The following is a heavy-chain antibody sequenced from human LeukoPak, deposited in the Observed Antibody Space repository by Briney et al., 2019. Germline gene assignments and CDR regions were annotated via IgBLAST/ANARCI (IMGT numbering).Heavy chain of an antibody. J-gene: IGHJ3*02. CDR3: ARDGSGDSRAFDI. D-gene: IGHD3-10*01. V-gene: IGHV1-18*01. CDR1: GYTFTSYA. Sequence: ASVKVSCKASGYTFTSYAMNWVRQAPGQGLEWMGWISAYNGNTNYAQTLQGRVTMTTDTSTSTAYMELRSLRPDDTAVYYCARDGSGDSRAFDIWGQGTMVTVSS. CDR2: ISAYNGNT.